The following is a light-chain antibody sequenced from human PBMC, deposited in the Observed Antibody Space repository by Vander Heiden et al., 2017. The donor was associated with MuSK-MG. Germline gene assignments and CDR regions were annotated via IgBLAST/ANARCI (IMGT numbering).Light chain of an antibody. J-gene: IGLJ1*01. Sequence: QSAPTQPPSASGSPGQSGTIPCTGTSSDVGDYKSVSWYQHHPGKAPRLIIYDVTKRPSGVPDRFSGSQSASTASLTVSGLQAEDEAHYYCCSYAGNKFVFGTGTKVTVL. CDR2: DVT. V-gene: IGLV2-8*01. CDR1: SSDVGDYKS. CDR3: CSYAGNKFV.